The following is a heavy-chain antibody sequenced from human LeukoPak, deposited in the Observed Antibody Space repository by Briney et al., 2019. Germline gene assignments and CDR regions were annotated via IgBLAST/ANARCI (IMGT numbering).Heavy chain of an antibody. Sequence: ASVKVSCKASGNTFTSDYMHWVRQAPGQGLEWMGRIIPSGDTTHYAQKFHGRVTITRDTSTSTVYMVLSSLRSEDTAVYYCARDGSKWNFDYWGQGTLVTVSS. D-gene: IGHD6-13*01. CDR2: IIPSGDTT. V-gene: IGHV1-46*01. CDR1: GNTFTSDY. CDR3: ARDGSKWNFDY. J-gene: IGHJ4*02.